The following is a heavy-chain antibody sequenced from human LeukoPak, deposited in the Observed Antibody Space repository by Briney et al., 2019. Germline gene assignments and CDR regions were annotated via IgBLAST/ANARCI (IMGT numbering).Heavy chain of an antibody. CDR3: ARGTNFDY. CDR1: GITFSSYS. J-gene: IGHJ4*02. Sequence: TGGSLRLSCAASGITFSSYSMNWVRQAPGKGLEWVSSISSSSSYIYYADSVKGRFTISRDNSKNTLYLQMNSLRAEDTAVYYCARGTNFDYRGQGTLVTVSS. V-gene: IGHV3-21*01. D-gene: IGHD1-14*01. CDR2: ISSSSSYI.